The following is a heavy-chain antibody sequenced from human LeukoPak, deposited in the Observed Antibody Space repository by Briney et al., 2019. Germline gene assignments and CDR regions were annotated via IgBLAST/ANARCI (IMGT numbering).Heavy chain of an antibody. CDR2: LKSDGSST. V-gene: IGHV3-74*01. J-gene: IGHJ6*03. CDR1: GFTFSSYW. D-gene: IGHD3-3*01. CDR3: ARELNDFWSGHQYYYYYYMDV. Sequence: GGSLRLSCAASGFTFSSYWMHWVRQAPGKGLVWVSRLKSDGSSTSYADSVKGRFTISRDNAKNTLYLQMNSLRAEDTAVYYCARELNDFWSGHQYYYYYYMDVWGKGTTVTVSS.